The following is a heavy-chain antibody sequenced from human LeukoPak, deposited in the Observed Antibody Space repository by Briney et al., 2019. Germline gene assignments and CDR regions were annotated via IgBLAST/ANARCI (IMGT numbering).Heavy chain of an antibody. Sequence: GGSLRLSCAASGFTFSSSAMNWVRQAPGKGLEWVSAISSSGGSTHYADSVKGRFTISRDNSKNTLYLQMNSLRAEDTAVYYCASTYYYDTGLDYWGQGTLVTVSS. D-gene: IGHD3-22*01. V-gene: IGHV3-23*01. J-gene: IGHJ4*02. CDR2: ISSSGGST. CDR3: ASTYYYDTGLDY. CDR1: GFTFSSSA.